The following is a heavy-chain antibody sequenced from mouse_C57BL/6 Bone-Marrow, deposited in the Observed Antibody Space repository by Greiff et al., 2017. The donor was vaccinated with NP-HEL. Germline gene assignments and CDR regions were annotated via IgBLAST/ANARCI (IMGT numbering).Heavy chain of an antibody. CDR2: IYPGSGNT. J-gene: IGHJ4*01. CDR1: GYTFTDYY. CDR3: ARGITTVTGNAMDY. Sequence: QVQLQQSGAELVRPGASVKLSCKASGYTFTDYYINWVKQRPGQGLEWIARIYPGSGNTYYNEKFKGKATLTAEKSSSTAYMQLSSLTSEDSAVYFCARGITTVTGNAMDYWGQGTSVTVSS. V-gene: IGHV1-76*01. D-gene: IGHD1-1*01.